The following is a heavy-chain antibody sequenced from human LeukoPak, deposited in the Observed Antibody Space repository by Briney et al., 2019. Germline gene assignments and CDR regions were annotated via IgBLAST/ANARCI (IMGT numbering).Heavy chain of an antibody. D-gene: IGHD3-22*01. CDR1: GYTFTSYG. V-gene: IGHV1-18*01. CDR3: ARDPGRSGYYLSFDY. Sequence: ASVKVSCKASGYTFTSYGISWVRRAPGQGLEWMGWISAYNGNTNYAQKLQGRVTMTTDTSTSTAYMELRSLRSDDTAVYYCARDPGRSGYYLSFDYWGQGTLVTVSS. CDR2: ISAYNGNT. J-gene: IGHJ4*02.